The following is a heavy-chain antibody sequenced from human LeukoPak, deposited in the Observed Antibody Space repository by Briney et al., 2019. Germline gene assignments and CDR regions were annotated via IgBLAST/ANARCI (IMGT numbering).Heavy chain of an antibody. CDR3: AKDWLENYYGSGDWFDP. CDR1: GFTFSSYS. CDR2: ISSGSSTI. D-gene: IGHD3-10*01. J-gene: IGHJ5*02. V-gene: IGHV3-48*01. Sequence: PGGSLRLSCAASGFTFSSYSMNWVRQAPGKGLEWVSYISSGSSTIYYADSVKGRFTISRDNSKNTLYLQMNSLRAEDTAVYYCAKDWLENYYGSGDWFDPWGQGTLVTVSS.